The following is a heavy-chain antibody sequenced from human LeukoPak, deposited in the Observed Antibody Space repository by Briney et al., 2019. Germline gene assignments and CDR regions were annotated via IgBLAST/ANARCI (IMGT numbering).Heavy chain of an antibody. D-gene: IGHD5-18*01. CDR3: AREDTAMVRRFDY. CDR1: GGSISSSNW. CDR2: IYHSGST. J-gene: IGHJ4*02. Sequence: SGTLSLTCAVSGGSISSSNWWSWVRQPPGKGLEWIGEIYHSGSTNYNPSLKSRVTISVDKSKNQFSLKLSPVTAADTAVYYCAREDTAMVRRFDYWGQGTLVTVSS. V-gene: IGHV4-4*02.